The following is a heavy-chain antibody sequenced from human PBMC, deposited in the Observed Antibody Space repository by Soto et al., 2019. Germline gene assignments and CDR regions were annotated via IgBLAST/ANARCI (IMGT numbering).Heavy chain of an antibody. CDR2: IYESGRT. D-gene: IGHD1-26*01. V-gene: IGHV4-30-2*01. CDR3: ARGDRYSGSFSDYFDP. Sequence: SETLSLTCIVSGASISTGGYSWSWIRQPPGKGPEWIGYIYESGRTYYKPTLKSRASISMDKSRNQFSVRLTSVTAADTAVYFCARGDRYSGSFSDYFDPWGQGTLVTVSS. CDR1: GASISTGGYS. J-gene: IGHJ5*02.